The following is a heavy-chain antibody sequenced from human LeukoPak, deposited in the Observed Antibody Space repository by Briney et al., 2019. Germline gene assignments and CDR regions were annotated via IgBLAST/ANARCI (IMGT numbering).Heavy chain of an antibody. V-gene: IGHV4-59*01. J-gene: IGHJ4*02. Sequence: SETLSLTCTVSGGSISSYYWSWIRQPPGKGLEWIGYIYYSGSTNYNPSLKSRVTISVDTSKNQFSLKLSSATAADTAVYYCARGGSGWSDYWGQGTLVTVSS. D-gene: IGHD6-19*01. CDR1: GGSISSYY. CDR2: IYYSGST. CDR3: ARGGSGWSDY.